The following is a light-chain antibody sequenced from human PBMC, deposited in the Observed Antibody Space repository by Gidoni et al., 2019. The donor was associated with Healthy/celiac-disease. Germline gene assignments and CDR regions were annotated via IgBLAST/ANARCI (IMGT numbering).Light chain of an antibody. CDR2: AAS. J-gene: IGKJ3*01. V-gene: IGKV1-8*01. CDR3: QQYYSYPFT. CDR1: QGISSY. Sequence: IRMTQSPSSFSASTGDRVTITCRASQGISSYLAWYQQKPGKAPKLLIYAASTLQSGVPSRFSGSGSGTDFNLTISCLQSEDFATYYCQQYYSYPFTFGPGTKVDIK.